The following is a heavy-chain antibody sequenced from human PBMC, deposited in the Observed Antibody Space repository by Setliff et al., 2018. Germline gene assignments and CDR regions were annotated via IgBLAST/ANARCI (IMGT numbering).Heavy chain of an antibody. D-gene: IGHD2-21*02. CDR3: AGGGRYCGGDCYQDDAFDI. CDR2: FNRTRKI. V-gene: IGHV4-34*01. J-gene: IGHJ3*02. Sequence: SETLSLTCEVSGGSFSDYYWSWIRQSPGKGLEWLGDFNRTRKIDYSPSLKSRLTISVDTSKKQFSLHLNSATAADTAMYYCAGGGRYCGGDCYQDDAFDIWGQGTMVTVSS. CDR1: GGSFSDYY.